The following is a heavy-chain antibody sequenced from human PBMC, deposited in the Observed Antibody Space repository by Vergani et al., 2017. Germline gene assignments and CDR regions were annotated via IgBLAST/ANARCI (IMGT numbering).Heavy chain of an antibody. CDR1: GGTFSSYA. CDR2: IIPIFGTP. CDR3: AREGLGVGYYEPSGDY. J-gene: IGHJ4*02. D-gene: IGHD1-26*01. V-gene: IGHV1-69*01. Sequence: QVQLVQSGAEVKKPGSSVKVSCKASGGTFSSYAFSWVRQAPGQGLGWMGGIIPIFGTPNYAQKFQGSVTITADESTGTAYMELSSLRSEDTDVYYCAREGLGVGYYEPSGDYWGQGTLVTVSS.